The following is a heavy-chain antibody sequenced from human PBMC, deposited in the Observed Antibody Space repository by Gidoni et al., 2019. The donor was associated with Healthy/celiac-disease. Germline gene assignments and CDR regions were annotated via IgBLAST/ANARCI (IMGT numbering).Heavy chain of an antibody. D-gene: IGHD3-10*01. J-gene: IGHJ3*02. CDR3: ARVRHYYGSGSYYEAFDI. V-gene: IGHV4-61*02. Sequence: QVQLQESGPGLVKPSQTLSLTGTVSGGSIGSGRYYWGWIRQPAGKGLEWIGRIYTSGSTNYNPSLKSRVTISVDTSKNQFSLKLSSVTAADTAVYYCARVRHYYGSGSYYEAFDIWGQGTMVTVSS. CDR2: IYTSGST. CDR1: GGSIGSGRYY.